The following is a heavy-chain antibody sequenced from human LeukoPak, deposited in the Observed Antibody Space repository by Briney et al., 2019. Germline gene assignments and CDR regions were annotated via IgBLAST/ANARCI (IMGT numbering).Heavy chain of an antibody. CDR2: ISAYDGNT. Sequence: ASVKVSCKVSGHTFTNYGISWVRQAPGQGLEWMGWISAYDGNTNYAQKFQGRVTMTTDTSTSTAYMELRSLRSDDTAVYYCARGLGYYDSSGSDYWGQGTLVAVSS. CDR1: GHTFTNYG. CDR3: ARGLGYYDSSGSDY. V-gene: IGHV1-18*01. D-gene: IGHD3-22*01. J-gene: IGHJ4*02.